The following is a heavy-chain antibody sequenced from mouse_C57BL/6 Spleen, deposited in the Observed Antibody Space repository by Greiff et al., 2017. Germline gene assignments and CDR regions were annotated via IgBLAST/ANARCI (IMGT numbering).Heavy chain of an antibody. V-gene: IGHV1-42*01. CDR3: ARSIYGSSYEWYFDV. D-gene: IGHD1-1*01. CDR2: INPSTGGT. CDR1: GYSFTGYY. Sequence: EVQLQQSGPELVKPGASVKISCKASGYSFTGYYMNWVKQSPEKSLEWIGEINPSTGGTTYNQKFKAKATLTVDKSSSTAYIQLKSLTSEDSAVYYCARSIYGSSYEWYFDVWGTGTTVTVSS. J-gene: IGHJ1*03.